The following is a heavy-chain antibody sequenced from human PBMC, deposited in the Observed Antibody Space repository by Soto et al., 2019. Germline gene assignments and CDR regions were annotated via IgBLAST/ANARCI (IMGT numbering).Heavy chain of an antibody. CDR3: ARDMGYSSGHGFDY. V-gene: IGHV3-21*01. J-gene: IGHJ4*02. CDR1: GFIFATYT. D-gene: IGHD6-19*01. CDR2: ITGSGNK. Sequence: GGSLRLSCAASGFIFATYTINWVRQAPGKGLEWVSSITGSGNKYYSDSVKGRFTISRDNSKNTLDLQMNSLRAEDTAVYYCARDMGYSSGHGFDYWGQGTLVTVSS.